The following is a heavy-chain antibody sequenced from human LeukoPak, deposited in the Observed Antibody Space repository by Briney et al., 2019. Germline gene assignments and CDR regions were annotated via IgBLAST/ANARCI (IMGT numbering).Heavy chain of an antibody. CDR1: GFTFDDYA. Sequence: QPGRSLRLSCAASGFTFDDYAMHWARHAPGKGLEWVSGISYNSDTIAYADSVKGRFTISRDNAKNSLYLQMNSLRAEDTALYYCAKDYCGGDCYSGWYFDLWGRGTLVTVSS. CDR3: AKDYCGGDCYSGWYFDL. V-gene: IGHV3-9*01. D-gene: IGHD2-21*02. J-gene: IGHJ2*01. CDR2: ISYNSDTI.